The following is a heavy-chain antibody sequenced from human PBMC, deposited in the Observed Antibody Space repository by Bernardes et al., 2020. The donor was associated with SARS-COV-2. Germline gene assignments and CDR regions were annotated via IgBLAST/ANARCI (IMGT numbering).Heavy chain of an antibody. CDR2: IYTSGST. Sequence: SESLSLTCTVSGASINNYFWSWIRQPAGKGLEWIGRIYTSGSTTYNPSLKSRLTMSVDTSKNQFSLKLSSVTAADTAVYYCAREGYYDSSGYYHHDAFDIWGQGTMVTVSS. CDR1: GASINNYF. V-gene: IGHV4-4*07. J-gene: IGHJ3*02. D-gene: IGHD3-22*01. CDR3: AREGYYDSSGYYHHDAFDI.